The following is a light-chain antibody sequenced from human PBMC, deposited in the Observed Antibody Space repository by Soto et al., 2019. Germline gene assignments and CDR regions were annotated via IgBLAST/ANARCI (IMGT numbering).Light chain of an antibody. Sequence: QSALTQPASVSGSPGQSITISCTGTSSDVGAYKYVSWYQQHPGKAPKLMIYDVSNRPSGVSNRFSGSKSGNTASLTISGLQAEYEADYYCSSYTSSSTVVFGGGTKVTVL. J-gene: IGLJ2*01. CDR3: SSYTSSSTVV. CDR2: DVS. CDR1: SSDVGAYKY. V-gene: IGLV2-14*01.